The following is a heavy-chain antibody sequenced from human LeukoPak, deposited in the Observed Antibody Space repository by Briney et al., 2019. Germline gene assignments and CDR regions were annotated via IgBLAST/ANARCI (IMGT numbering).Heavy chain of an antibody. V-gene: IGHV4-34*01. CDR1: GGSFSGYY. D-gene: IGHD2-2*02. Sequence: SETLSLTCAVYGGSFSGYYWSWIRQPPGKGLEWTGEINHSGSTNYNPSLKSRVTISVDTSKNQFSLKLSSVTAADTAVYYCARGRGDIVVVPAAIRYYYYYYMDVWGKGTTVTVSS. CDR2: INHSGST. J-gene: IGHJ6*03. CDR3: ARGRGDIVVVPAAIRYYYYYYMDV.